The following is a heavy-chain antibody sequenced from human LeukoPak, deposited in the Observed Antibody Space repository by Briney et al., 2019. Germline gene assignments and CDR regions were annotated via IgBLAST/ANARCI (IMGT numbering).Heavy chain of an antibody. V-gene: IGHV1-3*01. CDR3: ARALDQSEYYYDSSGSLNAFDI. CDR2: INAGNGNT. CDR1: GYTFTSYA. D-gene: IGHD3-22*01. J-gene: IGHJ3*02. Sequence: ASVKVSCKASGYTFTSYAMHWVRQAPGQRPEWMGWINAGNGNTKYSQKFQGRVTITRDTSASTAYMELSSLRSEDTAVYYCARALDQSEYYYDSSGSLNAFDIWGQGTMVTVSS.